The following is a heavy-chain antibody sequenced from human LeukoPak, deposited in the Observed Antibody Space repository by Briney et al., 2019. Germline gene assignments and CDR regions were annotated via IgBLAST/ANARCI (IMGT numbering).Heavy chain of an antibody. J-gene: IGHJ3*01. V-gene: IGHV3-20*04. CDR1: GFTFDDYG. D-gene: IGHD5-18*01. CDR3: TTLRPYIQPR. Sequence: GGSLRLSCAASGFTFDDYGMSWVRQVPGKGLEWVSGINWNGGSTGYADSVKGRFTISRDNSKNTLYLQMNSLKTEDTAVYYCTTLRPYIQPRWGQGTMVTVSS. CDR2: INWNGGST.